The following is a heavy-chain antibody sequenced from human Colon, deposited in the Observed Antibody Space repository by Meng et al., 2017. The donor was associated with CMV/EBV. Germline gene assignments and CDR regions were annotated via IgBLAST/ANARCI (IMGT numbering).Heavy chain of an antibody. Sequence: GGSLRLSCAASGFIFNDFAMHWVRQAPGKGLEWVATVNWNSGAIHYAGSVKGRFTISRDNAKNSLSLQMNSLRPEDTALYYCVKDMPVTNWGSGGLDVWGQGTTVTVSS. J-gene: IGHJ6*02. CDR3: VKDMPVTNWGSGGLDV. CDR2: VNWNSGAI. D-gene: IGHD3-10*01. CDR1: GFIFNDFA. V-gene: IGHV3-9*01.